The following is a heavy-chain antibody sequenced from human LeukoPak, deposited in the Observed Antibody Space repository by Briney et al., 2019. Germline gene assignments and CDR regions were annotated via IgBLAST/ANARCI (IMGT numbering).Heavy chain of an antibody. CDR2: IFHDGTT. J-gene: IGHJ4*02. V-gene: IGHV4-38-2*01. D-gene: IGHD3-3*01. CDR3: ARTIDDFRSGYYLALGY. CDR1: GYSISSGYY. Sequence: SETLSLTCSVSGYSISSGYYCGWIRQPPGKGLEWIGTIFHDGTTYYNPSLKSRVTISVEKSKNQFSLRLNFVTAADTAVYYCARTIDDFRSGYYLALGYWGQGTLVTVSS.